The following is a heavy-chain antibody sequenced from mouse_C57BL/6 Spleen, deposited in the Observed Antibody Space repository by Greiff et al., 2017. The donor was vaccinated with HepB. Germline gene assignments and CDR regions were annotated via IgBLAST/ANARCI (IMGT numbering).Heavy chain of an antibody. CDR1: GYTFTSYW. J-gene: IGHJ4*01. CDR2: IDPSDSYT. CDR3: ARRGYYDSLYAIDY. V-gene: IGHV1-69*01. D-gene: IGHD2-4*01. Sequence: VQLQQPGAELVMPGASVKLSCKASGYTFTSYWMHWVKQRPGQGLEWIGEIDPSDSYTNYNQKFKGKSTLTVDKSSSTAYMQLSSLTSEDSAVYYCARRGYYDSLYAIDYWGQGTSVTVSS.